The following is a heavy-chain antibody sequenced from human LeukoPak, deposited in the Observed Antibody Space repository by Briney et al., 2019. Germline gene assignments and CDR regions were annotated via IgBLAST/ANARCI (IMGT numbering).Heavy chain of an antibody. J-gene: IGHJ6*02. Sequence: ASVKVSCKASGGTFSSYAISWVRQAPGQGLEWMGGITPIFGTANYAQKFQGRVTITADESTSTAYMELSSLRSEDTAVYYCAREVEYRSSTSCYSARSHYYYYGMDVWGQGTTVTVSS. V-gene: IGHV1-69*13. CDR3: AREVEYRSSTSCYSARSHYYYYGMDV. CDR2: ITPIFGTA. D-gene: IGHD2-2*01. CDR1: GGTFSSYA.